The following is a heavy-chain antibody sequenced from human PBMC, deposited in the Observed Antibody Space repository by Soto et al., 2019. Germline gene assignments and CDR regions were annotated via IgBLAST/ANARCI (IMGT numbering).Heavy chain of an antibody. CDR2: IYYSGYT. CDR3: SIHMSTGHHLALDY. J-gene: IGHJ4*02. CDR1: GGSISSYY. Sequence: SETLSHTWTVSGGSISSYYWSWIRQPRGKGLEWIGFIYYSGYTEYNSSLKSRGTISVDTSKNQFCLKLSSVTATDTAVYYCSIHMSTGHHLALDYWGQGALVPVAS. V-gene: IGHV4-59*08. D-gene: IGHD3-10*01.